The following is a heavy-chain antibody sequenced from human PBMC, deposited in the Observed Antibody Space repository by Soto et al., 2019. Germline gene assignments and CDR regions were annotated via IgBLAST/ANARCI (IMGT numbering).Heavy chain of an antibody. D-gene: IGHD2-21*02. V-gene: IGHV1-18*01. Sequence: ASVKVSCKASGYTFTSYGISWVRQAPGQGLEWMGWISAYNGNTNYAQKLQGIVTMTTDTSTSTAYMELRSLRSDDTAVYYCARSVIVVVTADYYYGMDVWGQGTKVTSP. J-gene: IGHJ6*02. CDR2: ISAYNGNT. CDR1: GYTFTSYG. CDR3: ARSVIVVVTADYYYGMDV.